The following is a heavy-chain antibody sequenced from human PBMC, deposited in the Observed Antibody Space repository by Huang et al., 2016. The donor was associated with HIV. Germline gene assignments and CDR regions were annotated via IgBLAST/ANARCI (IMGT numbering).Heavy chain of an antibody. J-gene: IGHJ4*02. CDR2: ISGRCDKT. CDR1: RFTFSTYA. V-gene: IGHV3-23*01. Sequence: DVQLLESGGDFVQPGGSLRLSCAASRFTFSTYAMSWVRQAPGKGLEWVSAISGRCDKTYYADSVKGRFTISRDNSKNTLFLQMNSLRAEDTAVYYCAKVPTVVTFHWGQGTLVTVSS. CDR3: AKVPTVVTFH. D-gene: IGHD2-21*02.